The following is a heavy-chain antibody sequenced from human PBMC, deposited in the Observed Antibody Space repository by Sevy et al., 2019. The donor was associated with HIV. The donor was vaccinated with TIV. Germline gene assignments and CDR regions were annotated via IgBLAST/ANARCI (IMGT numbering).Heavy chain of an antibody. CDR3: AKKSSSDDSSGPVDY. CDR2: ISGSGGST. D-gene: IGHD3-22*01. J-gene: IGHJ4*02. Sequence: GGSLRLSCAASGFTFSSYAMSWVRQAPGKGLEWVSAISGSGGSTYYADSVKRRFTISRDNSKNTLYLQMNSLRAEDTAVYYCAKKSSSDDSSGPVDYWGQGTLVTVSS. V-gene: IGHV3-23*01. CDR1: GFTFSSYA.